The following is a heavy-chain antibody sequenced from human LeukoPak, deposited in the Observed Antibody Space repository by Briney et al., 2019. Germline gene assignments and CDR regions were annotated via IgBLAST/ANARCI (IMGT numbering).Heavy chain of an antibody. D-gene: IGHD4-23*01. CDR1: GGSISSSSYY. CDR2: IYYSGST. Sequence: SETLSLTCTVSGGSISSSSYYWGWIRQPPGKGLEWIGSIYYSGSTYYNPSLKSRVTISVDTSKNQFSLKLSSVTAADTAVYYCASRSQTTVVTPRDWYFDLWGRGTLVTVSS. J-gene: IGHJ2*01. V-gene: IGHV4-39*01. CDR3: ASRSQTTVVTPRDWYFDL.